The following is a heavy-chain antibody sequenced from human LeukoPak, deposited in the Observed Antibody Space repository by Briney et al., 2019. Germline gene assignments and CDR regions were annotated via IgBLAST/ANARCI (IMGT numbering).Heavy chain of an antibody. CDR1: GFTFSSYG. CDR3: AKPIQLYYYYYYYMDV. D-gene: IGHD5-18*01. J-gene: IGHJ6*03. CDR2: MRYGESDT. Sequence: GGSLRLSCVASGFTFSSYGMHWVRQVPGKGLEWVAFMRYGESDTYYRDSVKGRFTISRDNSMNTLYLQMNSLRAEDTAVYYCAKPIQLYYYYYYYMDVWGKGTTVTVSS. V-gene: IGHV3-30*02.